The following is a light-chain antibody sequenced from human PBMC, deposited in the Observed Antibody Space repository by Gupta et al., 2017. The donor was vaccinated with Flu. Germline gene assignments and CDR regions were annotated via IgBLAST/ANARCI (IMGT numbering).Light chain of an antibody. V-gene: IGLV2-14*01. CDR3: SSYRSSSTSFF. CDR1: PSDVGANND. CDR2: GVN. Sequence: QSALTQPASVSGSPGQSIAISCTGTPSDVGANNDVSWYPQHPGKAPKVMIYGVNNRPSGVADRFSGSKSGNTASLTTAGLQAEDEADYYCSSYRSSSTSFFFGTGTKVTVL. J-gene: IGLJ1*01.